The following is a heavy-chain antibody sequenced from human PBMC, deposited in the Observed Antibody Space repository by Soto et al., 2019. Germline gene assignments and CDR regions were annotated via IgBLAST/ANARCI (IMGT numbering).Heavy chain of an antibody. CDR1: GFTFSSYG. J-gene: IGHJ6*02. V-gene: IGHV3-30*18. Sequence: ESGGGVVQPGRSLRLSCAASGFTFSSYGMHWVRQAPGKGLEWVAVISYDGSNKYYADSVKGRFTISRDNSKNTLYLQMNSLRAEDTAVYYCAKFMVRGVIHYYYGMDVWGQGTTVTVSS. D-gene: IGHD3-10*01. CDR2: ISYDGSNK. CDR3: AKFMVRGVIHYYYGMDV.